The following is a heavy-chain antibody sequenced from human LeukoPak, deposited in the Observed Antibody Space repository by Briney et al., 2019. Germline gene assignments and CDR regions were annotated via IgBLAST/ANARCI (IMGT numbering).Heavy chain of an antibody. Sequence: ASETLSLACTVSGGSISSYYWSWVRQPPGKGLEWIGCIYYIGSTNYNPSLKSRVAISVDTSKNQFSLKLSSVTAADAAVYYCARHGGAYSFDSWGQGTLVTVSS. D-gene: IGHD4-11*01. CDR1: GGSISSYY. J-gene: IGHJ4*02. V-gene: IGHV4-59*08. CDR2: IYYIGST. CDR3: ARHGGAYSFDS.